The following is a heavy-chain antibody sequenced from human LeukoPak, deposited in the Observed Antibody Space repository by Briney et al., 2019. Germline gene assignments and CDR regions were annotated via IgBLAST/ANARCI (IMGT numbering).Heavy chain of an antibody. V-gene: IGHV3-48*01. CDR3: ARDPPGVRDAFDI. CDR2: ISSSGSNL. D-gene: IGHD2-8*01. CDR1: GFSFSGYS. Sequence: PGGSLRLSCVASGFSFSGYSMNWVRQAPGKGLEWVSSISSSGSNLYYADSVKGRFTISRDNAKNSVYLQINPLRVEDTAVYYCARDPPGVRDAFDIWGHGTMVTVSS. J-gene: IGHJ3*02.